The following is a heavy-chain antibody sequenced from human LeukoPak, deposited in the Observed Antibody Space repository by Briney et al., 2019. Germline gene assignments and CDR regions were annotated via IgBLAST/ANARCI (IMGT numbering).Heavy chain of an antibody. J-gene: IGHJ4*02. CDR3: ATDSYYDSSGTFPSDY. V-gene: IGHV1-2*06. Sequence: ASVKVSCKASGYMFTGYYVHWVRQAPGQGLEWMGRINPNSGGTNYAQRFQGRVTMTRDTSISTAYMELSRLTSDDTAVYYCATDSYYDSSGTFPSDYWGQGTLVTVSS. D-gene: IGHD3-22*01. CDR2: INPNSGGT. CDR1: GYMFTGYY.